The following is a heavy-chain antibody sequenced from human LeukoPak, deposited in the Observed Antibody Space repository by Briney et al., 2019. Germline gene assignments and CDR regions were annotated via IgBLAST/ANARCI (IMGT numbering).Heavy chain of an antibody. D-gene: IGHD2-2*02. CDR1: GYTFTSYG. J-gene: IGHJ5*02. CDR2: ISAYNGNT. Sequence: ASVKVSCKASGYTFTSYGISWVRQAPGQGLEWMGWISAYNGNTNYAQKLQGRVTMTTDTSTSTAYMELRSLRSDDTAVYYCARDDCRSSSCYSDWFDPWAREPRSPSPQ. V-gene: IGHV1-18*01. CDR3: ARDDCRSSSCYSDWFDP.